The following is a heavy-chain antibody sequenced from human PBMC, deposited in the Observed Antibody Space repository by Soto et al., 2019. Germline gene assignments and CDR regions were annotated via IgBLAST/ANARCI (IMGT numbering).Heavy chain of an antibody. Sequence: LSLTCTVSGGSISSSSYYWGWIRQPPGKGLEWIGSIYYSGSTYYSPSLKSRVTISVDTSKNQFSLKLSSVTAADTAVSYCARHSHPQNRFDPWAQGTPVPVSS. CDR1: GGSISSSSYY. CDR2: IYYSGST. V-gene: IGHV4-39*01. CDR3: ARHSHPQNRFDP. J-gene: IGHJ5*02.